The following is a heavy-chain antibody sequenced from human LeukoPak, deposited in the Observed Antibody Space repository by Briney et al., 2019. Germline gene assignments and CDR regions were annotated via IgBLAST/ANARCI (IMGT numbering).Heavy chain of an antibody. CDR3: ARVDTVMAYYFDL. D-gene: IGHD5-18*01. CDR2: IYSGGTT. Sequence: GGSLRLSCAASGFTVSTSCMTWVRQAPGKGLECVSTIYSGGTTYYADSVMGRFTISRHNSRNTLYLQMNSLRAEDTAVYYCARVDTVMAYYFDLWGQGTLVTVSS. V-gene: IGHV3-53*04. CDR1: GFTVSTSC. J-gene: IGHJ4*02.